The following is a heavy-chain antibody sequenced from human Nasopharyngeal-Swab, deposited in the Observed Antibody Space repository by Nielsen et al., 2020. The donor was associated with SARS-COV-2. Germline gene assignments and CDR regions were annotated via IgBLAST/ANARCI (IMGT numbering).Heavy chain of an antibody. J-gene: IGHJ4*02. CDR2: INAGNGNT. CDR1: GYTFTSYA. D-gene: IGHD4-23*01. V-gene: IGHV1-3*01. CDR3: AADSTRDDYGGNGVDYFDY. Sequence: ASVKVSCKASGYTFTSYAMHWVRQAPGQRLEWMGWINAGNGNTKYSQKFQGRVTITRGTSASTAYMELSSLRSEDTAVYYCAADSTRDDYGGNGVDYFDYWGQGTLVTVSS.